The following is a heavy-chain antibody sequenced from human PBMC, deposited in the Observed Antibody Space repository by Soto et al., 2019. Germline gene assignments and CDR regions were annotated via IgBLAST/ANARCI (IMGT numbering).Heavy chain of an antibody. D-gene: IGHD3-3*01. Sequence: QVQLQESGPGLVKPSQTLSLTCTVSVGSISSGDYHWSWIRQPPGKGLEWIGFVYYTGNTYYNPSLTSRVTISVDTSKNQFSLKVSSVTAADTAVYYCPRSDFWSGYYTDYWGQGTLVTVSS. J-gene: IGHJ4*02. V-gene: IGHV4-30-4*08. CDR3: PRSDFWSGYYTDY. CDR2: VYYTGNT. CDR1: VGSISSGDYH.